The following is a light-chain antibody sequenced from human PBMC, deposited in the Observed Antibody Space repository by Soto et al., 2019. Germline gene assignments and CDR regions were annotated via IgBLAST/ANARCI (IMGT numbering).Light chain of an antibody. V-gene: IGLV1-47*01. Sequence: QSVLTQPPSASGTPGQRVTISCSGSSSNIGSNYVYWYQQLPGTAPKLLIYMNNKRPSGVPDRLSVSKSGTSSSLAISGLGSEDEADDYCAAWDDSLSGLYVFGTGTKLTVL. CDR2: MNN. CDR3: AAWDDSLSGLYV. J-gene: IGLJ1*01. CDR1: SSNIGSNY.